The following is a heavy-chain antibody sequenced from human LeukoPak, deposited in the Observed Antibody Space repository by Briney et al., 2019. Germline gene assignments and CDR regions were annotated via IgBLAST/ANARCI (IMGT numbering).Heavy chain of an antibody. D-gene: IGHD7-27*01. CDR2: IIPIFGTA. CDR3: VGGAPNWGFDY. V-gene: IGHV1-69*13. J-gene: IGHJ4*02. CDR1: GGTFSSYA. Sequence: ASVKVSCKASGGTFSSYAISWVRQAPGQGLEWMGGIIPIFGTANYAQKFQGRVTITADESTSTAYMELSSLRSEDTAVYYCVGGAPNWGFDYWGQGTLVTVSS.